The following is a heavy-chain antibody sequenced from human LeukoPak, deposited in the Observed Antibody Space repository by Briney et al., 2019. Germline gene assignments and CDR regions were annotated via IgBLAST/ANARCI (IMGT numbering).Heavy chain of an antibody. Sequence: SQTLSLTCAISGDILSSNSAVWNWIRQSPSRGLEWLGRTYYRSKWYNDYAVSVKSRITINPDTSKNQFSLQLNSVTPEDTAIYYCARDYPPRSWFDPWGQGTLVTVSS. J-gene: IGHJ5*02. CDR2: TYYRSKWYN. CDR3: ARDYPPRSWFDP. V-gene: IGHV6-1*01. CDR1: GDILSSNSAV.